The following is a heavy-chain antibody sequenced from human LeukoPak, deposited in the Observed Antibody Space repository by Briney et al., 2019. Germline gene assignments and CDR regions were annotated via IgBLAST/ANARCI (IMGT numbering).Heavy chain of an antibody. J-gene: IGHJ4*02. Sequence: ASVKFSCKASGYTFTGYYMHWVRQAPGQGLEWMGWINPNSGGTNYAQKFQGRVTMTRDTSISTAYMELGRLRSDDTAVYYCARDFAGTTVAFDYWGQGTLVTVSS. CDR2: INPNSGGT. CDR3: ARDFAGTTVAFDY. CDR1: GYTFTGYY. V-gene: IGHV1-2*02. D-gene: IGHD1-1*01.